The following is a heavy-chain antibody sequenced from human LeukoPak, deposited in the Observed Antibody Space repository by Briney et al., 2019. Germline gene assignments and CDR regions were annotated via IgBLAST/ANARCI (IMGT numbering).Heavy chain of an antibody. V-gene: IGHV3-30*02. J-gene: IGHJ6*03. CDR2: IRYDGSNK. CDR3: AKDLIVVVPAAIRIFEEYYYYYMDV. CDR1: GFTFSSYG. Sequence: GGSLRLSCAASGFTFSSYGMHWVRQAPGKGLEWVAFIRYDGSNKYYADSVKGRFTISRDNSKNTLYLQMNCLRAEDTAVYYCAKDLIVVVPAAIRIFEEYYYYYMDVSRKGTTVTVSS. D-gene: IGHD2-2*01.